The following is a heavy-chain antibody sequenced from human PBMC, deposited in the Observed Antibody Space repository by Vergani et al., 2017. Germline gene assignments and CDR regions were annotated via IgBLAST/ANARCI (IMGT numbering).Heavy chain of an antibody. J-gene: IGHJ5*02. D-gene: IGHD6-6*01. V-gene: IGHV4-34*01. CDR1: GGSFSGYY. Sequence: VQLQQWGAGLLKPSETLSLTCAVYGGSFSGYYWSWIRQPPGKGLEWIGEINHSGSTNYNPSLKSRVTISVDTSKNQFSLKLSSVTAADTAVYYCARSSGKSIAARNWFDPWGQGTLVTVSS. CDR2: INHSGST. CDR3: ARSSGKSIAARNWFDP.